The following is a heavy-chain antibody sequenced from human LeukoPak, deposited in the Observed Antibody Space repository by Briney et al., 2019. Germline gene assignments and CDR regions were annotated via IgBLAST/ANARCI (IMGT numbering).Heavy chain of an antibody. CDR2: ICYSGST. J-gene: IGHJ3*02. V-gene: IGHV4-59*01. CDR3: ARGRSTSCYLCDEAFDI. CDR1: GGSISSYY. D-gene: IGHD2-2*01. Sequence: SETLSLTCTVSGGSISSYYWSWIRQPPGKGLEWIGYICYSGSTNYNPSLKSRVTISVDTSKNQFSLKLSSVTAADTAVYYCARGRSTSCYLCDEAFDIWGQGTMVTVSS.